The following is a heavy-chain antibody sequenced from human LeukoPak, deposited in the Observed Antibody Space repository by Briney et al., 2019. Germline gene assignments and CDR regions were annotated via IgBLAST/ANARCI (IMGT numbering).Heavy chain of an antibody. J-gene: IGHJ4*02. CDR3: ARDRPRYGDIRY. CDR2: ISYDGSNK. Sequence: PGGSLRLSCAASGFTFSSYAMHWVRQAPGKGLEWVAVISYDGSNKYYADSVKGRFTISRDNSKNTLYLQMNSLRAEDTAVYYCARDRPRYGDIRYWGQGTLVTVSS. D-gene: IGHD4-17*01. V-gene: IGHV3-30*04. CDR1: GFTFSSYA.